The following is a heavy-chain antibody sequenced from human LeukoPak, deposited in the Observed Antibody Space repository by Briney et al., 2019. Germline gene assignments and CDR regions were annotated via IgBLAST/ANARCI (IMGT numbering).Heavy chain of an antibody. CDR2: IKQDGSEK. CDR3: ARGRSVAAGTTTISPFDY. V-gene: IGHV3-7*01. J-gene: IGHJ4*02. Sequence: PEGSLRLSCAASGFTFSSYWMSWVRQAPGKGLEWVANIKQDGSEKYYVDSVKGRFTISRDNAKNSLYLQMNSLRAEDTAVYYCARGRSVAAGTTTISPFDYWGQGTLVTVSS. D-gene: IGHD6-13*01. CDR1: GFTFSSYW.